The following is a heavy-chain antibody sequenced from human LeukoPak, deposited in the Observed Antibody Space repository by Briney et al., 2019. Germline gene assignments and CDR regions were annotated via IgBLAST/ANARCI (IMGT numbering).Heavy chain of an antibody. D-gene: IGHD1-26*01. J-gene: IGHJ4*02. CDR3: AKGGTYGGGADY. V-gene: IGHV4-59*01. CDR1: GASISREY. Sequence: RSAETLSLTCTVSGASISREYWTWLRQPPGKGLEWLGYIYNGGSTTYSPSLNSRVTISLDTSNNQVSLRLSSVTAADTAVYYCAKGGTYGGGADYWGQGTLVTVSS. CDR2: IYNGGST.